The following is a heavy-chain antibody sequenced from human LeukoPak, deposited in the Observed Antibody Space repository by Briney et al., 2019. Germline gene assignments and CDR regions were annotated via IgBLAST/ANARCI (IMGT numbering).Heavy chain of an antibody. Sequence: SETVSLTCTVSGGSISSYYWSWIRQPAGKGLEWIGRIYTSGSTNYNPSLKSRVTMSVDTSKNQFSLKLSSVTAADTAMYYCARDAGVLYYYDSSGYYTDPAFDYWGQGTLVTVSS. D-gene: IGHD3-22*01. CDR2: IYTSGST. CDR1: GGSISSYY. V-gene: IGHV4-4*07. CDR3: ARDAGVLYYYDSSGYYTDPAFDY. J-gene: IGHJ4*02.